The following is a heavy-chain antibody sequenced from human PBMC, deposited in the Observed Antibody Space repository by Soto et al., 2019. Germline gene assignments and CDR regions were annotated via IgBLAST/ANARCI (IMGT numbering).Heavy chain of an antibody. D-gene: IGHD6-13*01. CDR3: ARYRREAVAGYTLDN. V-gene: IGHV4-59*01. CDR1: AGSISINY. Sequence: TESLSLTCTVSAGSISINYWTWIRKSPGKGLEWIGYVYNSGSTNYNPSLKSRVIISEDTSKSQFSLKVNSMTAADTAVYYCARYRREAVAGYTLDNWGQGILVTVSS. CDR2: VYNSGST. J-gene: IGHJ4*02.